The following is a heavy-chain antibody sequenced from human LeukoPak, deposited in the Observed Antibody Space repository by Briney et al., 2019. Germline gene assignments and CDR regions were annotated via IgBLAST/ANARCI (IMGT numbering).Heavy chain of an antibody. V-gene: IGHV1-24*01. CDR3: ATRSSSGYYGMDV. J-gene: IGHJ6*02. CDR2: FDPEDGET. Sequence: ASVKVSCKVAGDTLTELSMHWVRQAPGKGLEWMGGFDPEDGETIYAQKFQGRVTMTEDTSTDTAYMELSSLRSEGTAVYYCATRSSSGYYGMDVWGQGTTVTVSS. D-gene: IGHD6-6*01. CDR1: GDTLTELS.